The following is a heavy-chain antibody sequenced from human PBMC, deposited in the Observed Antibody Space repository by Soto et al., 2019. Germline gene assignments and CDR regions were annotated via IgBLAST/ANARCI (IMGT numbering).Heavy chain of an antibody. D-gene: IGHD6-19*01. V-gene: IGHV3-48*02. CDR1: GFSLADYP. CDR3: AKGNNTNVGWPYYFES. CDR2: SSPRGDTI. Sequence: XESLSLSCVASGFSLADYPMNGVRQAPGKGLEWISYSSPRGDTIYYADSVEGRFTISRDNARNSLSLHMSSLRDEDSALYYCAKGNNTNVGWPYYFESWGQGVPVNVSS. J-gene: IGHJ4*02.